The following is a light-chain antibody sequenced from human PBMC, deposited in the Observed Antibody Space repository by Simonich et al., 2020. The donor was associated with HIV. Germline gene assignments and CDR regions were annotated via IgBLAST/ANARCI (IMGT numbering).Light chain of an antibody. CDR1: QSVSSN. CDR3: QQRYNWPRT. V-gene: IGKV3-15*01. J-gene: IGKJ3*01. CDR2: GAS. Sequence: EIVMTQSPATLSVSPGERATLSCRASQSVSSNLAWYQQKPGRAPRLLIYGASTRATGIPARFSGSGSGTEFTLTISNLQSEDFAVYYCQQRYNWPRTFGPGTKVDIK.